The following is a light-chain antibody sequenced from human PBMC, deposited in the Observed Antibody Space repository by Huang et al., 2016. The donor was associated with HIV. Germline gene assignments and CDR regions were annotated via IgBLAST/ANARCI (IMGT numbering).Light chain of an antibody. Sequence: IQLTQSPSSVSAFVGDRVAITCRASQGITNYVACYQQKPGKAPQLLMYAASTLERGVPSRFSGSGSGTDFTLAISSLQPEDSATYYCQQFNSYPFIFGGGTKVEIK. CDR1: QGITNY. J-gene: IGKJ4*01. V-gene: IGKV1-9*01. CDR2: AAS. CDR3: QQFNSYPFI.